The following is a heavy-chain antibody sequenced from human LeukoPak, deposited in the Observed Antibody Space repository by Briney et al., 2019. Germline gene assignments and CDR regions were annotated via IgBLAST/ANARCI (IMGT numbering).Heavy chain of an antibody. V-gene: IGHV4-38-2*01. Sequence: SETLSLTCAVSGYSISSGYYWGWIRQPPGKGLEWIGSIYHSGSTYYNPSLKSRGTISVDTSKNQFSLKLSSVTAADTAVYYCARSGYSYGYVDYWGQGTLVTVSS. D-gene: IGHD5-18*01. CDR1: GYSISSGYY. J-gene: IGHJ4*02. CDR2: IYHSGST. CDR3: ARSGYSYGYVDY.